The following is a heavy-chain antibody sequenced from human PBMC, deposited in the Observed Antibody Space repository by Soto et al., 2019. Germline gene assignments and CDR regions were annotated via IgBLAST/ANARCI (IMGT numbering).Heavy chain of an antibody. CDR1: GYTFTGYY. CDR2: INPNSGGT. V-gene: IGHV1-2*02. D-gene: IGHD2-21*01. J-gene: IGHJ4*02. Sequence: GASVKVSCKASGYTFTGYYMHWVRQAPGQGLEWMGWINPNSGGTNYAQKFQGRVTMTRDTSISTAYMELSRLRSDDTAVYYCARDCSRGGGLLCLPYWRQRPLVTVSS. CDR3: ARDCSRGGGLLCLPY.